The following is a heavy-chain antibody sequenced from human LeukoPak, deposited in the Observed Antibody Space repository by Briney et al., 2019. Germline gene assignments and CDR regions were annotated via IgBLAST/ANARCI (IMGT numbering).Heavy chain of an antibody. Sequence: GGSLRLSCTASGFTFSSFWMAWVRQAPGKGLEWVANIKQDGSIQHYGDSVKGRFIISRDNAKNSLYLQMNNLRAEDTALYYCATSYDSSGCDWGQGTLVTVSS. D-gene: IGHD3-22*01. V-gene: IGHV3-7*01. J-gene: IGHJ4*02. CDR3: ATSYDSSGCD. CDR2: IKQDGSIQ. CDR1: GFTFSSFW.